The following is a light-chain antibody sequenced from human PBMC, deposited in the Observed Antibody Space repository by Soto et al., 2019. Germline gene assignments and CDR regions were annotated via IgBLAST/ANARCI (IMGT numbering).Light chain of an antibody. CDR3: SSYTNTHSVL. CDR1: SSDVGDNKY. Sequence: QSGLTQPASVSGPPGQSITISCTGTSSDVGDNKYVSWYQHHPGKAPKLLIYEVSNRPSGVSYRFSGSKSDNTASLTISGRQAEDEAHYYCSSYTNTHSVLFGAGTQLTVL. CDR2: EVS. J-gene: IGLJ2*01. V-gene: IGLV2-14*01.